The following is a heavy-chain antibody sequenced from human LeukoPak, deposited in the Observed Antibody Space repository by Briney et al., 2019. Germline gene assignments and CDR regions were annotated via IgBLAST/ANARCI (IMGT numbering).Heavy chain of an antibody. CDR3: AKESWFGEILYSHFDY. CDR1: GFTFDDYA. CDR2: ISWNSGSI. D-gene: IGHD3-10*01. J-gene: IGHJ4*02. V-gene: IGHV3-9*01. Sequence: GGSLRLSCAASGFTFDDYAMHWVRQAPGKGLEWVSGISWNSGSIGYADSVKGRFTISRDNAKNSLYLQMNSLRAEDTALYYCAKESWFGEILYSHFDYWGQGTLVTVSS.